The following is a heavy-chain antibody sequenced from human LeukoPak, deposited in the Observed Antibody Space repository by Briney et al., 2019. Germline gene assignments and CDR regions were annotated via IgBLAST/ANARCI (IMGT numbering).Heavy chain of an antibody. V-gene: IGHV4-61*01. CDR3: ARLRRKTTVSSLFDY. Sequence: SETLSLICTVSGGSVSSGSYHWSWIRQPPGKGLEWIGYIYYTGSTEYSPPLKSRVTISVDTSKNQFSLKLSSVTAADTAVYYCARLRRKTTVSSLFDYWGQGTPVTVSS. D-gene: IGHD4-17*01. J-gene: IGHJ4*02. CDR2: IYYTGST. CDR1: GGSVSSGSYH.